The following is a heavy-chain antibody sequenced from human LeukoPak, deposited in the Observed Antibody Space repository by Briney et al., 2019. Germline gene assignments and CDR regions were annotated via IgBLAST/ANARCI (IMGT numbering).Heavy chain of an antibody. D-gene: IGHD3-10*01. V-gene: IGHV3-48*01. CDR1: GFTLGSYS. J-gene: IGHJ3*02. Sequence: QPGGSLRLSCAASGFTLGSYSMNWVRQAPGKGLEWVSYISSSSGTIYYADSVKGRFTISRDNAKNSLYLQMNSLRAEDTAVYYCARLAGIWFGEPDHDAFDIWGQGTMVTVSS. CDR2: ISSSSGTI. CDR3: ARLAGIWFGEPDHDAFDI.